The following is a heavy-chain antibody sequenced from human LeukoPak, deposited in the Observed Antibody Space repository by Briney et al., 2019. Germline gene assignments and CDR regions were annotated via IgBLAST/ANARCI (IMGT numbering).Heavy chain of an antibody. Sequence: PGGSLRLSCSASGFTFSSYAMHWVRQAPGKGLEFVSAISSNAGGTYYADSVKGRFTISRDNSKNTLYLQMSSLRAEDTDVYYCVKSFRYGDYVSFDCWGQGTLVSVSS. J-gene: IGHJ4*02. CDR3: VKSFRYGDYVSFDC. V-gene: IGHV3-64D*06. D-gene: IGHD4-17*01. CDR2: ISSNAGGT. CDR1: GFTFSSYA.